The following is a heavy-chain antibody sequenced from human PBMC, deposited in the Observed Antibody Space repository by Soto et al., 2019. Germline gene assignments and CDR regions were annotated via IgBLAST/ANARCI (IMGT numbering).Heavy chain of an antibody. CDR2: IYHSGST. V-gene: IGHV4-30-2*01. J-gene: IGHJ5*02. CDR1: GGSISSGGYS. Sequence: PSETLSLTCAVSGGSISSGGYSWSWIRQPPGKGLEWIGYIYHSGSTYYNPSLKSRVTISVDRSKNQFSLKLSSVTAADTAVYYCARARRGVIHRGHNWFDPWGQGTRVTVSS. D-gene: IGHD3-10*01. CDR3: ARARRGVIHRGHNWFDP.